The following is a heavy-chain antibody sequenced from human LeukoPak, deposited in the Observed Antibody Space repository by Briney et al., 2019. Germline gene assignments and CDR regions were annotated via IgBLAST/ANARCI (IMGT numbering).Heavy chain of an antibody. CDR3: ARGVTGTDYAFDI. J-gene: IGHJ3*02. CDR1: GFTFSSYS. D-gene: IGHD1-20*01. CDR2: ISSSSTYI. Sequence: GGSLRLSCAASGFTFSSYSMNWVRQAPGKGLEWVSSISSSSTYIYYADSVKGRFTISRDNAKNSLYLQVNSLRAEDTAVYYCARGVTGTDYAFDIWGQGTMVTVSS. V-gene: IGHV3-21*01.